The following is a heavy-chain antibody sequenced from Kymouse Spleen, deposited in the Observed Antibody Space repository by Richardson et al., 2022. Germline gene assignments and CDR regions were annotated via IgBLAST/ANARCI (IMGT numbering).Heavy chain of an antibody. CDR3: ARQDSSFYFDY. CDR2: IYYSGST. CDR1: GGSISSSSYY. D-gene: IGHD6-6*01. Sequence: QLQLQESGPGLVKPSETLSLTCTVSGGSISSSSYYWGWIRQPPGKGLEWIGSIYYSGSTYYNPSLKSRVTISVDTSKNQFSLKLSSVTAADTAVYYCARQDSSFYFDYWGQGTLVTVSS. V-gene: IGHV4-39*01. J-gene: IGHJ4*02.